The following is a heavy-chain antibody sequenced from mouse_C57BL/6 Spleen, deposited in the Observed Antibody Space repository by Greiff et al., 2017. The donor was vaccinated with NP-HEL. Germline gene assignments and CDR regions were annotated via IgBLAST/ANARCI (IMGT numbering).Heavy chain of an antibody. Sequence: VQLQQSGAELARPGASVKMSCKASGYTFTSYTMHWVKQRPGQGLEWIGYINPSSGYTKYNQKFKDKATLTADKSSSTAYMQLSSLTSEDSAVYYCARRGYSNAHAMDYWGHGTSVTVSS. CDR3: ARRGYSNAHAMDY. CDR2: INPSSGYT. D-gene: IGHD2-5*01. J-gene: IGHJ4*01. CDR1: GYTFTSYT. V-gene: IGHV1-4*01.